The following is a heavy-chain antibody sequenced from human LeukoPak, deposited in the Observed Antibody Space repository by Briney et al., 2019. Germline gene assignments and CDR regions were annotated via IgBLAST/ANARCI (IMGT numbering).Heavy chain of an antibody. CDR2: IYYSGST. V-gene: IGHV4-59*01. CDR3: ARESHGSFDY. J-gene: IGHJ4*02. CDR1: GGSISSYY. Sequence: SETLSLTCTVSGGSISSYYWSWIRQPPGKGLEWIGYIYYSGSTNYNPSLKSRVTISVDTSKNRFSLKLSSVTAADTAVYYCARESHGSFDYWGQGTLVTVSS.